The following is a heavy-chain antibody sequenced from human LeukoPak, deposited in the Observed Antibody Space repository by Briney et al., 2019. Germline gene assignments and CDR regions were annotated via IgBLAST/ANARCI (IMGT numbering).Heavy chain of an antibody. CDR2: IYTSGST. J-gene: IGHJ4*02. V-gene: IGHV4-61*02. CDR3: ARDSGESPGEDY. Sequence: SETLSLTCTVSGGSISSGSYYWSWIRQPAGKGLEWIGRIYTSGSTSYNTSLKSRVTISVDTSKNQFSLKLSSVTAADTAVYYCARDSGESPGEDYWGQGTLVTVSS. CDR1: GGSISSGSYY. D-gene: IGHD3-10*01.